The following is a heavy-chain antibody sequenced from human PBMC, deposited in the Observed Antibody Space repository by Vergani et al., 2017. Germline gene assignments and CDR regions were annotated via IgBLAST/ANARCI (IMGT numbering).Heavy chain of an antibody. Sequence: QVQLQESGPGLVKPSDTLYLTCTVSGGHISSYYWSWIRQPPGKGLEWIGYIYYSGSTNYNPSLKSRVTISVDTSKNQFSLKLSSVTAADTAVYYCARWSGAAGNWFDPWGQGTLVTVSS. V-gene: IGHV4-59*07. J-gene: IGHJ5*02. D-gene: IGHD3-3*01. CDR2: IYYSGST. CDR1: GGHISSYY. CDR3: ARWSGAAGNWFDP.